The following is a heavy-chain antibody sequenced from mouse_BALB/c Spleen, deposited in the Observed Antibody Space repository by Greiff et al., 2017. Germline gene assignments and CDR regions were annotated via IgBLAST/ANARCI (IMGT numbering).Heavy chain of an antibody. D-gene: IGHD2-14*01. V-gene: IGHV1-80*01. J-gene: IGHJ2*01. CDR2: IYPGDGDT. Sequence: QVQLQQSGAELVRPGSSVKISCKASGYAFSSYWMNWVKQRPGQGLEWIGQIYPGDGDTNYNGKFKGKATLTADKSSSTAYMQLSSLTSEDSAVYFCARGGYRRYESYYFDYWGQGTTLTVSS. CDR1: GYAFSSYW. CDR3: ARGGYRRYESYYFDY.